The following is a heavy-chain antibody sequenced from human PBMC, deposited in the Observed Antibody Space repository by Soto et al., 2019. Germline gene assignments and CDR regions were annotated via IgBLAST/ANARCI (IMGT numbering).Heavy chain of an antibody. V-gene: IGHV4-39*01. CDR3: ARSWGSGSYWHYYYYGMDV. Sequence: PSETLSLTCTVSGGSISSSSYYWGWIRQPPGKGLEWIGSIYYSGSTYYNPSLKSRVTISVDTSKSQFSLKLSSVTAADTAVYYCARSWGSGSYWHYYYYGMDVWGQGTTVTVSS. D-gene: IGHD3-10*01. CDR2: IYYSGST. CDR1: GGSISSSSYY. J-gene: IGHJ6*02.